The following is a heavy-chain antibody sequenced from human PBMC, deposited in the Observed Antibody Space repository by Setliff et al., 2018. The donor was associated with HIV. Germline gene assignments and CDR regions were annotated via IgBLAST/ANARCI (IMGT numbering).Heavy chain of an antibody. Sequence: GGSLRLSCVASGFTFNRYVMYWVRQAPGKGLEWVATILSDGSDEYYAESVKGRFTFSRDNSKNTLYLQMDSLRADDTAVYLCARICLRCKDLVYSYTDVWGKGTTVTVSS. CDR3: ARICLRCKDLVYSYTDV. CDR1: GFTFNRYV. V-gene: IGHV3-30*04. D-gene: IGHD2-2*01. J-gene: IGHJ6*03. CDR2: ILSDGSDE.